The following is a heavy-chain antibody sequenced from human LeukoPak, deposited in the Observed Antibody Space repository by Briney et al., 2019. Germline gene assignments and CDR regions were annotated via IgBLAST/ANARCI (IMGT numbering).Heavy chain of an antibody. V-gene: IGHV3-23*01. CDR1: GFTFSSYA. D-gene: IGHD6-6*01. J-gene: IGHJ4*02. CDR3: AKDLTRSSGGFDY. CDR2: MTSGGGT. Sequence: GGSLRLSCAASGFTFSSYAMHWVRQAPGKGLEWVSAMTSGGGTYYADSVKGRFTISRDNSKNTVYLQMNSLRAEDTAVYYCAKDLTRSSGGFDYWGQGTLVTVSS.